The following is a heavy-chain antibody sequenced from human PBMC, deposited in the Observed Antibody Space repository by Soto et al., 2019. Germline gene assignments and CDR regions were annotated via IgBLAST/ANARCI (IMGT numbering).Heavy chain of an antibody. CDR1: GYTFTTYD. CDR3: ARDGERDTGLNFYYYLHGMDA. V-gene: IGHV1-18*01. Sequence: ASVKVSCKASGYTFTTYDISWVRQATGQGLEWMGWISAYNGNTNYAQKLQGRVTMTTDTSTSTAYMDLRSLRSDDTAVYYCARDGERDTGLNFYYYLHGMDAWGQGTRVTVSS. CDR2: ISAYNGNT. J-gene: IGHJ6*02. D-gene: IGHD1-1*01.